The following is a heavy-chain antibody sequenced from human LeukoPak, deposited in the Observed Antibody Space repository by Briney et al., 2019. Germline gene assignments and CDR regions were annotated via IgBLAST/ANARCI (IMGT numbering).Heavy chain of an antibody. CDR2: IRYDGSNK. V-gene: IGHV3-30*02. J-gene: IGHJ3*02. D-gene: IGHD6-13*01. Sequence: SGGSLRLSCAASGFTFSSYGMHWVRQAPGKGLEWVAFIRYDGSNKYYADSVKGRFTISRDDSKNTLYLQMNSLRAEDTAVYYCAALKPGYSSSWHDAFDIWGQGTMVTVSS. CDR3: AALKPGYSSSWHDAFDI. CDR1: GFTFSSYG.